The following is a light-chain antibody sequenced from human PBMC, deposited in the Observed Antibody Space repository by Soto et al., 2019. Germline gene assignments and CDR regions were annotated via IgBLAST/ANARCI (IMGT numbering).Light chain of an antibody. CDR1: SSNIGSNY. V-gene: IGLV1-47*01. J-gene: IGLJ1*01. CDR3: AAWDDRLSGCYV. Sequence: QSVLTQPPSASGTPGQRVTISCSGSSSNIGSNYVYWYQQLPGTDPPLLIYRNNQRPSGVPDRFSGSKSGTSASLALSGLRSEDEAEYYCAAWDDRLSGCYVFGTGTKLTVL. CDR2: RNN.